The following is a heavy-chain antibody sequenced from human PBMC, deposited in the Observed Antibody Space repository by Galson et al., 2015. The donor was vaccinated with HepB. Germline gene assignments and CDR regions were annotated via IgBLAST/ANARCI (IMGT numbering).Heavy chain of an antibody. V-gene: IGHV3-33*01. D-gene: IGHD6-19*01. Sequence: SLRLSCAASGFTFSRYDMHWVRQAPGKGLEWVAIVRFDGSEKSYADSVKGRFTVSRDNSKNTVYLEMHSLRAEDTAIYYCAGDNYRYSSGCLDPWGQGTLVAVTS. CDR3: AGDNYRYSSGCLDP. CDR1: GFTFSRYD. CDR2: VRFDGSEK. J-gene: IGHJ5*02.